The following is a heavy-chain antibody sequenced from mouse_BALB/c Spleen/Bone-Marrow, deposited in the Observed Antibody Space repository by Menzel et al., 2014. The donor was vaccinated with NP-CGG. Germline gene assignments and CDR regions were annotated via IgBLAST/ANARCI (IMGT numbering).Heavy chain of an antibody. CDR3: ARRYGSSYRYWYFDV. J-gene: IGHJ1*01. Sequence: EVQLVESGGGLVQPGGSLKVSCAASGFDFXRFWMSWVRQAPGKGLEWIGEINPDSSTINYTPSLKDKFIISRDSAKNTLYLQMSKVRSEDTALYYCARRYGSSYRYWYFDVWGAGTTVTVSS. D-gene: IGHD1-1*01. CDR1: GFDFXRFW. V-gene: IGHV4-1*02. CDR2: INPDSSTI.